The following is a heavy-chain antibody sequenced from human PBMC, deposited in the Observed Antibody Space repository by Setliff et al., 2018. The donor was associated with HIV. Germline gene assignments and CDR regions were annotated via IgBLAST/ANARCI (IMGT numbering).Heavy chain of an antibody. J-gene: IGHJ6*03. CDR1: GGSFSGYY. V-gene: IGHV4-34*01. CDR3: AREAYSSSSIYYYYYMDV. D-gene: IGHD6-6*01. Sequence: SETLSLTCAVYGGSFSGYYWSWIRQPPRKGLEWIGEINHSGSTNYNPSLKSRVTISVDTSKNQFSLKLGSVTAADTAVYYCAREAYSSSSIYYYYYMDVWGKGTTVTVSS. CDR2: INHSGST.